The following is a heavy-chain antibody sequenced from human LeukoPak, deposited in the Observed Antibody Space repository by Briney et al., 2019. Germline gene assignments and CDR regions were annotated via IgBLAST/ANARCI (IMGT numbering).Heavy chain of an antibody. V-gene: IGHV4-59*01. CDR2: IYYSGST. D-gene: IGHD2-15*01. CDR1: GGSISSYY. Sequence: SETLSLTCTVSGGSISSYYWSWIRQPPGKGLEWIGYIYYSGSTNYNPSLKSRVTISVDTSKNQFSLKLSSVTAADTAVYYCARSDTYCSGGSCPPYTFDAVDIWGQGTMVTVSS. CDR3: ARSDTYCSGGSCPPYTFDAVDI. J-gene: IGHJ3*02.